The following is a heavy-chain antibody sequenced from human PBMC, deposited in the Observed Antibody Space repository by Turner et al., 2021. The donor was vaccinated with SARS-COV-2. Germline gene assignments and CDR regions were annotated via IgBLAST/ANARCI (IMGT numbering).Heavy chain of an antibody. V-gene: IGHV4-31*03. CDR2: IYYSGST. CDR3: ARDYGGNSNYFDY. Sequence: QVQLQESGPGLVKPSQTLSLTRTVSGGSISIGGYYWSWIRQHPGKGLEWIGYIYYSGSTYYNPSLKSRVTISVDTSKNQFSLKLSSVTAADTAVYYCARDYGGNSNYFDYWGQGTLVTVSS. CDR1: GGSISIGGYY. J-gene: IGHJ4*02. D-gene: IGHD4-17*01.